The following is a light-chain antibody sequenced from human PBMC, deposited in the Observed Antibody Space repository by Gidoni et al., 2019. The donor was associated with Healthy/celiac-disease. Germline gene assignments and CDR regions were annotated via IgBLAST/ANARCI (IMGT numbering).Light chain of an antibody. J-gene: IGLJ2*01. CDR3: AAWDDSLNGHVV. V-gene: IGLV1-44*01. CDR1: SSNIGSNT. CDR2: SNN. Sequence: QSVLTQPPSASGTPGQRVTISFSGRSSNIGSNTVNWYQQLPGTAPKLLIYSNNQRPSGVPDRFSCSKSGTSASLAISGLQSEDEADYYCAAWDDSLNGHVVFGGGTKLTVL.